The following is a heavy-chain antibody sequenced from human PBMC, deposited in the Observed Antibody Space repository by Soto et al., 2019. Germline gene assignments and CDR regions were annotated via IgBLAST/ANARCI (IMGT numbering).Heavy chain of an antibody. CDR3: ARLRTGNNWNYVDY. CDR2: IYHSGST. CDR1: GGSISSGGYS. D-gene: IGHD1-20*01. V-gene: IGHV4-30-2*01. J-gene: IGHJ4*02. Sequence: QLQLQESGPGLVKPSQTLSLTCAVSGGSISSGGYSWSWIRQPPGKGLEWIGYIYHSGSTYYNPSLKSRVTISVDRSKNQFSLKLSSVTAADTAVYYCARLRTGNNWNYVDYWGQGTLVTVSS.